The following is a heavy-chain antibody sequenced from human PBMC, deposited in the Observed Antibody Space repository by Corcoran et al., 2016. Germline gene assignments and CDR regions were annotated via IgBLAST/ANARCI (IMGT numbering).Heavy chain of an antibody. CDR2: IRSKAYGGTT. V-gene: IGHV3-49*03. Sequence: EVQLVESGGGLVQPGGSLRLSCTASGFTFGDYAMSWFRQAPGKGLEWGGFIRSKAYGGTTEYAASVKGRFTISRDDSKSIAYLQMNSRKTEDTAVYYCAREFWVGASESDYWGQGTLVTVSS. D-gene: IGHD1-26*01. CDR3: AREFWVGASESDY. CDR1: GFTFGDYA. J-gene: IGHJ4*02.